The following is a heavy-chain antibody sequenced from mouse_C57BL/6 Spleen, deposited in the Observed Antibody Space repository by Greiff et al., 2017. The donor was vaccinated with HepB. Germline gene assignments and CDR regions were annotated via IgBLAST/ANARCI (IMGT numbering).Heavy chain of an antibody. J-gene: IGHJ4*01. CDR2: IDPETGGT. V-gene: IGHV1-15*01. D-gene: IGHD1-3*01. CDR3: TRASSLSAMDY. CDR1: GYTFTDYE. Sequence: QVQLKQSGAELVRPGASVTLSCKASGYTFTDYEMHWVKQTPVHGLEWIGAIDPETGGTAYNQKFKGKAILTADKSSSTAYMELRSLTSEDSAVDYCTRASSLSAMDYWGQGTSVTVAS.